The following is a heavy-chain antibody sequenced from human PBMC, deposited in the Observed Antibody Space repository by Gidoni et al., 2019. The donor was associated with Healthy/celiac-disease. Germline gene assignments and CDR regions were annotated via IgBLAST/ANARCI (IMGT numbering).Heavy chain of an antibody. Sequence: QVQLVQSGAEVKKPGASVKVSCKAYGYTFTGYYMHWVRQAPGQGLEWMGWITPNCGGTNYAQKFQGRVTMTRDTSISTAYMELSRLRSDDTAVYYCARAGDYDSSGYYSFDYWGQGTLVTVSS. CDR3: ARAGDYDSSGYYSFDY. D-gene: IGHD3-22*01. CDR2: ITPNCGGT. CDR1: GYTFTGYY. J-gene: IGHJ4*02. V-gene: IGHV1-2*02.